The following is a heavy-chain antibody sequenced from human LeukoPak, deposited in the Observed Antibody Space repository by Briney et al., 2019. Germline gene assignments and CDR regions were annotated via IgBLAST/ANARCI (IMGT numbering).Heavy chain of an antibody. CDR3: ASHASDSSGWYTPFDY. CDR2: IYPGDSDT. D-gene: IGHD6-19*01. V-gene: IGHV5-51*01. CDR1: GYSFTSYW. Sequence: GESLKISCKGSGYSFTSYWIGWLRQMPGKGLEWMGIIYPGDSDTRYSPSFQGQVTISADKSISTAYLQWSSLKASDTAMYYCASHASDSSGWYTPFDYWGQGTLVTVSS. J-gene: IGHJ4*02.